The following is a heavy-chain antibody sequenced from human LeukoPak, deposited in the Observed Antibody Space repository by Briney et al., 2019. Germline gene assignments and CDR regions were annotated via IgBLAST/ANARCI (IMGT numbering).Heavy chain of an antibody. D-gene: IGHD4-17*01. CDR1: GYSISSGYY. Sequence: SETLSLTCTVSGYSISSGYYWGWIRQPPGKGLEWIGSIYYSGSTYYNPSLKSRVTISVDTSKNQFSLKLSSVTAADTAVYYCARDLPDNDYGDPGHWGQGTLVTVSS. CDR2: IYYSGST. V-gene: IGHV4-38-2*02. CDR3: ARDLPDNDYGDPGH. J-gene: IGHJ4*02.